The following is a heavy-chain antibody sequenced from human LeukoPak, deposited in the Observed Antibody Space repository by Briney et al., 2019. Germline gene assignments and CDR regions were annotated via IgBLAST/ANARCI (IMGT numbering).Heavy chain of an antibody. CDR2: IFYSGGT. CDR1: GGSISSYY. J-gene: IGHJ4*02. Sequence: SETLSLTCTVSGGSISSYYWSWIRQPPGKGLEWIGYIFYSGGTNYNPSLKSRVTMSVDTSKTQFSLKLSSVTAADTAVYYCARGVGLHVYYFDYWGQGSLVTVSS. D-gene: IGHD3-16*01. CDR3: ARGVGLHVYYFDY. V-gene: IGHV4-59*01.